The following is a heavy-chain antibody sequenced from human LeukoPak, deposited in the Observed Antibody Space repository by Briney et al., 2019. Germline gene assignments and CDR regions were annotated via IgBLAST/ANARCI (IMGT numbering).Heavy chain of an antibody. CDR3: ARGVDSGYDYPDY. CDR1: GYTFTSYD. CDR2: MNPNSGNT. V-gene: IGHV1-8*01. J-gene: IGHJ4*02. D-gene: IGHD5-12*01. Sequence: ASVKVSCKASGYTFTSYDINWVRQATGQGLEWMGWMNPNSGNTGYTQKFQGRVTMTRNTSISTAYMELSSLRSGDTAVYYCARGVDSGYDYPDYWGQGALVTVSS.